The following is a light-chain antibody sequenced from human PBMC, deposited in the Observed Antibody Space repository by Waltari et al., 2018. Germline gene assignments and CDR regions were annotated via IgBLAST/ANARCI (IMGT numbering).Light chain of an antibody. CDR2: AAS. J-gene: IGKJ4*01. CDR1: QGISSY. V-gene: IGKV1-9*01. CDR3: QQLNHYPLT. Sequence: DIQLTQSPSFLSASVGDRDTITCRASQGISSYLVWFQQKPGKAPKLLIYAASTLQSGVPSRFSGSGSGTEFTLTIGSLQPEDFATYYCQQLNHYPLTFGGGTKVEIK.